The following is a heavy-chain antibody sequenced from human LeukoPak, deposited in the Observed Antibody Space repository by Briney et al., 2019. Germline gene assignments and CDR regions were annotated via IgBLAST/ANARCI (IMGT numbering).Heavy chain of an antibody. CDR3: ARDSSGYQ. CDR2: IKEDGSEK. D-gene: IGHD3-22*01. Sequence: SRGSLRLSCAASGFTFSTYWMSWVRQAPGKGLEWVANIKEDGSEKYYGDSVKGRFTISRDNAKNSLYLQMNSLSAEDTAVYYCARDSSGYQWGQGTLVAVSS. CDR1: GFTFSTYW. V-gene: IGHV3-7*01. J-gene: IGHJ4*02.